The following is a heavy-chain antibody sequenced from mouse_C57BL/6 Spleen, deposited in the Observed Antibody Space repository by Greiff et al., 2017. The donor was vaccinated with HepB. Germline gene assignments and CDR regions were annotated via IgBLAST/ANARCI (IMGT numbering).Heavy chain of an antibody. CDR3: ARFGQLRPEAWFAY. J-gene: IGHJ3*01. D-gene: IGHD3-2*02. CDR2: IDPSDSYT. Sequence: QVQLQQPGAELVKPGASVKLSCKASGYTFTSYWMQWVKQRPGQGLEWIGEIDPSDSYTNYNQKFKGKATLTVDTSSSTAYMQLSSLTSEDSAVYYCARFGQLRPEAWFAYWGQGTLVTVSA. V-gene: IGHV1-50*01. CDR1: GYTFTSYW.